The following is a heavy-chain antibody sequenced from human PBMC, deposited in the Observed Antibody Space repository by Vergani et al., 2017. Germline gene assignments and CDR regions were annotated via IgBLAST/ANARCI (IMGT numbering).Heavy chain of an antibody. CDR2: IFSNDEK. J-gene: IGHJ4*02. D-gene: IGHD3-22*01. CDR1: GFSLSNARMG. Sequence: QVTLKESGPVLVKPTETLTLTCTVSGFSLSNARMGVSWIRQPPGKALEWLAHIFSNDEKFYSTSLKTRLTISKDTSKNQVVLTMTNMDPVDTATYYCARTPGYYYDSSGYYDYFDYWGQGTLVTVSS. V-gene: IGHV2-26*01. CDR3: ARTPGYYYDSSGYYDYFDY.